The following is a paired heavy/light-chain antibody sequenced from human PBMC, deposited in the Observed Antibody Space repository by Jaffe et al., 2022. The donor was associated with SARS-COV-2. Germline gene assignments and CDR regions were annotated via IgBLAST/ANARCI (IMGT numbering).Heavy chain of an antibody. V-gene: IGHV7-4-1*02. CDR3: ARVNWGTPLEY. CDR1: GYTFTSIG. J-gene: IGHJ4*02. D-gene: IGHD7-27*01. Sequence: QVQLVQSGSEFKKPGASVKVSCKASGYTFTSIGMNWVRQAPGQGLEWMGWINTNTGSPTYAQGFAGRFVFSLDTSVSTAFLQINSLRADDTAVYYCARVNWGTPLEYWGQGTLVTVSS. CDR2: INTNTGSP.
Light chain of an antibody. V-gene: IGKV1-27*01. CDR2: AAS. CDR3: QKYDTAPWT. CDR1: QGINFY. J-gene: IGKJ1*01. Sequence: DIQMTQSPSSLPASIGDRVTITCRASQGINFYLAWYQQKPGKVPKLLIQAASTLQSGVPSRFSGSGSGTHFTLTISDLQPEDVATYYCQKYDTAPWTFGQGTKVEIK.